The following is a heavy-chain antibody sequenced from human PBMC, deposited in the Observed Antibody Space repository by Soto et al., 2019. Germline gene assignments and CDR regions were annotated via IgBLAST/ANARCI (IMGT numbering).Heavy chain of an antibody. V-gene: IGHV5-51*01. D-gene: IGHD3-9*01. CDR3: ARKGKSYYDILPGSYYGMDV. J-gene: IGHJ6*02. CDR2: IYPGDSDT. CDR1: GYSFTSYW. Sequence: GESLKISCKGSGYSFTSYWIGWVRQMPGKGLEWMGIIYPGDSDTRYSPSFQGQVTISADKSISTAYLQWSSLKASDTDMYYCARKGKSYYDILPGSYYGMDVGGQGTTVTFPS.